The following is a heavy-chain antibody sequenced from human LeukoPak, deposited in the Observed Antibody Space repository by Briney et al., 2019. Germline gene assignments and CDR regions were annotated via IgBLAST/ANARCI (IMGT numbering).Heavy chain of an antibody. CDR1: GYTLTELS. CDR3: ATIVPIAVAGPNWFDP. Sequence: ASVKVSCKVSGYTLTELSMHWVRRAPGKGLEWMGGFDPEDGETIYAQKLQGRVTMTEDTSTDTAYMELSRLRSEDTAVYYCATIVPIAVAGPNWFDPWGQGTLVTVSS. V-gene: IGHV1-24*01. J-gene: IGHJ5*02. D-gene: IGHD6-19*01. CDR2: FDPEDGET.